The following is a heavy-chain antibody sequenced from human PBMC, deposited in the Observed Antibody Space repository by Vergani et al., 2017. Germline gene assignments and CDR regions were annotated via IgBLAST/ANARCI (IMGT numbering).Heavy chain of an antibody. CDR3: ARDLRLLYNRFDP. J-gene: IGHJ5*02. CDR2: TLYDGNNK. V-gene: IGHV3-33*01. CDR1: GFTFNQYG. Sequence: QVQLVESGGGVVQPGRSLRLSCAASGFTFNQYGMHWVRQAPGKGLEWVAVTLYDGNNKQYADSVKGRFTISRDNSKSTMYLQMNSLGDEETGVYYCARDLRLLYNRFDPGGQGTLVTVSS. D-gene: IGHD1-14*01.